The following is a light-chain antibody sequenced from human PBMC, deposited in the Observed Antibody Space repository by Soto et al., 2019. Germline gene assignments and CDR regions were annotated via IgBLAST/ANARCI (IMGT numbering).Light chain of an antibody. CDR3: SSYTSSSTLYV. Sequence: SVLTRPASVSGSPGQSITISCTGTSSDVGGYNYVSWYQQHPGKAPKLMIYEVSNRPSGASNRFSGSKSGNTASLTISGLQAEDEADYYCSSYTSSSTLYVFGTGTKVTVL. CDR2: EVS. V-gene: IGLV2-14*01. CDR1: SSDVGGYNY. J-gene: IGLJ1*01.